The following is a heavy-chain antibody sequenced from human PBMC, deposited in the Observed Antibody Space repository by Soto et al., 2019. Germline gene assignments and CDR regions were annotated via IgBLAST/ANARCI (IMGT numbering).Heavy chain of an antibody. CDR3: TRMLGYYALYYFDC. V-gene: IGHV3-7*03. CDR1: GFTFSSYW. CDR2: IKQDGSEK. D-gene: IGHD1-26*01. J-gene: IGHJ4*02. Sequence: GGSLRLSCAASGFTFSSYWMSWVRQAPGKGLEWVANIKQDGSEKYYVDSVKGRFTISRDNAKNSLYLQMNSLRAEDTAVYYCTRMLGYYALYYFDCWGQGSLVTVSS.